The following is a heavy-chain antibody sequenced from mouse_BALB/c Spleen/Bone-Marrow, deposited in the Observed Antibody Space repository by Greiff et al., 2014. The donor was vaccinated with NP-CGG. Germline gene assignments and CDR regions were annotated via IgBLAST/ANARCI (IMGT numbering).Heavy chain of an antibody. CDR1: GYNFTTHW. J-gene: IGHJ1*01. D-gene: IGHD1-2*01. CDR2: IYPGDGDT. Sequence: VQLQQSGAEPARPGASVKLSCKASGYNFTTHWMQWVKQRPGQGLEWIGAIYPGDGDTRYTQKFKGKATLTADRSSSTAYMQLSDLASEDSAVYYCARGDYGYHWYFDVWGAGTTVTVSS. V-gene: IGHV1-87*01. CDR3: ARGDYGYHWYFDV.